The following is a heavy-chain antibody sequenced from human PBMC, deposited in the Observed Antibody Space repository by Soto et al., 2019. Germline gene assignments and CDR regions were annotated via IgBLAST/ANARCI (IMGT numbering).Heavy chain of an antibody. Sequence: VGSLRLSCATSGFTLSKAWVGWVRQAPGKGLEWVGRIMSKTDGGTTDYAAPVKGRFTISRDDSKSTLYLQMNSLKTEDTAFYYCTTDSGMSPYSFDYWGQGTLVTVSS. V-gene: IGHV3-15*01. CDR1: GFTLSKAW. D-gene: IGHD1-26*01. J-gene: IGHJ4*02. CDR2: IMSKTDGGTT. CDR3: TTDSGMSPYSFDY.